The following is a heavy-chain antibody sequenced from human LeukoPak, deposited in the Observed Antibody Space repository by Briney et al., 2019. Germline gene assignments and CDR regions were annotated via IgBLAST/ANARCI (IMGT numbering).Heavy chain of an antibody. CDR3: AKDHIVPTLETDS. CDR2: ISYDGSNK. Sequence: PGGSLRLSCAASGFTFSSYGMHWVRQAPGKGLEWVAVISYDGSNKYYADSVKGRFTISRDNSKNTLYLQMNSLRAEDTAVYYCAKDHIVPTLETDSWGHGTLVTVSS. D-gene: IGHD5-12*01. J-gene: IGHJ5*01. CDR1: GFTFSSYG. V-gene: IGHV3-30*18.